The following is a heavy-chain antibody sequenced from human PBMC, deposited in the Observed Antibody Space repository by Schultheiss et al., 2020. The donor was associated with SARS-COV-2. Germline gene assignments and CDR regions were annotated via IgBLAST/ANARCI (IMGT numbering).Heavy chain of an antibody. D-gene: IGHD6-13*01. Sequence: SETLSLTCTVSGGSISSSSYYWSWIRQPPGKGLEWIGYIYYSGSTNYNPSLKSRVTISVDTSKNQFSLKLSSVTAADTAVYYCARASPGYSSSWYWKPFFDPWGQGTLVTVSS. V-gene: IGHV4-61*05. CDR3: ARASPGYSSSWYWKPFFDP. J-gene: IGHJ5*02. CDR1: GGSISSSSYY. CDR2: IYYSGST.